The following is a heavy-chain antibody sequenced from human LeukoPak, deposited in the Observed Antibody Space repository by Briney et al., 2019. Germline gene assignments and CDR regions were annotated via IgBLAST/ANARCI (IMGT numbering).Heavy chain of an antibody. V-gene: IGHV3-7*01. Sequence: GGSLRLSCAASGFMFSSNWMSWVRLAPGKGLEWVANIKEDGTETYYVDSVKGRFTISRDNAKNSLYLQMNSLRVEDTAVYYCARGASNRFDYWGQGTLVTVSS. CDR2: IKEDGTET. D-gene: IGHD1-14*01. CDR3: ARGASNRFDY. CDR1: GFMFSSNW. J-gene: IGHJ4*02.